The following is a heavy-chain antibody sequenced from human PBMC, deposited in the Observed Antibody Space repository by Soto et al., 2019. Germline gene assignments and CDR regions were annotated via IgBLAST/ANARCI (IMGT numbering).Heavy chain of an antibody. CDR2: IIPIFGTA. CDR3: ARAKGAEYYYGSGSYSPHSSFYYYYGMDV. V-gene: IGHV1-69*13. J-gene: IGHJ6*02. CDR1: GGTFSSYA. Sequence: ASVKVSCKASGGTFSSYAISWVRQAPGQGLEWMGGIIPIFGTANYAQKFQGRVTITADESTSTAYMELSSLRSEDTAVYYCARAKGAEYYYGSGSYSPHSSFYYYYGMDVWGQGTTVTVSS. D-gene: IGHD3-10*01.